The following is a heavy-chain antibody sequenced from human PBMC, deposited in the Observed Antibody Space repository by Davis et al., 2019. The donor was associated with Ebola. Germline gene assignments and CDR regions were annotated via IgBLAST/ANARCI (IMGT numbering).Heavy chain of an antibody. CDR1: GGSFSDYY. J-gene: IGHJ4*02. CDR3: ARRSIAAPFDY. Sequence: SETLSLTCAVYGGSFSDYYWGWIRQPPGKGLEWIGSIYYSGSTNYNPSLKSRVTISVDTSKNQFSLKLSSVTAADTAVYYCARRSIAAPFDYWGQGTLVTVSS. V-gene: IGHV4-34*01. CDR2: IYYSGST. D-gene: IGHD6-6*01.